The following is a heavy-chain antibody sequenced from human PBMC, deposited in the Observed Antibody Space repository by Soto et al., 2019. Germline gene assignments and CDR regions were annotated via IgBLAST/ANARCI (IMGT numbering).Heavy chain of an antibody. D-gene: IGHD1-7*01. V-gene: IGHV3-7*01. Sequence: GGSLRLSCAASGFTFGSYWMSWVRQAPGKGLEWVANIKQDGSEKYYVDSVKGRFTISRDNAKNSLYLQMNSLRAEDTAVYYCARDSNWNYAAFDIWGQGTMVTVS. J-gene: IGHJ3*02. CDR1: GFTFGSYW. CDR2: IKQDGSEK. CDR3: ARDSNWNYAAFDI.